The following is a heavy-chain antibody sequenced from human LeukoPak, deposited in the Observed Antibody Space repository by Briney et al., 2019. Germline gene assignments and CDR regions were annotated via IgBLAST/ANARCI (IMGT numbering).Heavy chain of an antibody. D-gene: IGHD1-1*01. CDR1: GGSFSGYY. Sequence: SETLSLTCAVYGGSFSGYYWSWIRQPPGKGLEWIGEINHSGSTNYNPSLKSRVTISVDTSKNQFSLKLSSVTAADTAVYYCARGRRVGKATTPGDYWGQGTLVTVSS. J-gene: IGHJ4*02. CDR3: ARGRRVGKATTPGDY. CDR2: INHSGST. V-gene: IGHV4-34*01.